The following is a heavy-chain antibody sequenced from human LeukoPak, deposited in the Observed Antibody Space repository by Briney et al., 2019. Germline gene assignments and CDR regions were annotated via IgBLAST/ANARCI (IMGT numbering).Heavy chain of an antibody. CDR1: GFTFNTYV. CDR3: AREANAFDI. J-gene: IGHJ3*02. CDR2: LSQDGSND. Sequence: PGGSLRLSCAASGFTFNTYVMHWVRKAPGKGLEWVAGLSQDGSNDYYADSVKGRFTISRDNSKNTLYVQVNSLRVDDTAVYYCAREANAFDIWGQGTMVTVSS. V-gene: IGHV3-30*04.